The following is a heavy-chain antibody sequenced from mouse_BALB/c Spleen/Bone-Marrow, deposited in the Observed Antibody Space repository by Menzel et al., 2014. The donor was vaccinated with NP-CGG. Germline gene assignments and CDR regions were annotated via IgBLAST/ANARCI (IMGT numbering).Heavy chain of an antibody. V-gene: IGHV7-3*02. J-gene: IGHJ2*01. CDR1: GFTFXNYF. CDR2: IRNKANGYTT. Sequence: DVMLVESGGGLVQPGGSLRLSCTTSGFTFXNYFMTWVRQPPGKALEWLGFIRNKANGYTTEYNPSVKGRFTISRDNSQGIFYLQMNTLRAEDSAIYYCARDYNGYFDFWGQGTTLTVSS. CDR3: ARDYNGYFDF. D-gene: IGHD6-1*01.